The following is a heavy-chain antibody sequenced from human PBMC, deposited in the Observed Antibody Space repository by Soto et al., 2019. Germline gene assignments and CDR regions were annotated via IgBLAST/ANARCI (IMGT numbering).Heavy chain of an antibody. J-gene: IGHJ4*02. V-gene: IGHV3-30-3*01. CDR3: ARDLTQYSSSPDLGY. CDR2: ISYDGSNK. Sequence: GGSLRLSCAASGFTFSSYAMHWVRQAPGKGLEWVAVISYDGSNKYYADSVKGRFTISRDNSKNTLYLQMNSLRAEDTAVYYCARDLTQYSSSPDLGYWGQGTLVTVSS. CDR1: GFTFSSYA. D-gene: IGHD6-13*01.